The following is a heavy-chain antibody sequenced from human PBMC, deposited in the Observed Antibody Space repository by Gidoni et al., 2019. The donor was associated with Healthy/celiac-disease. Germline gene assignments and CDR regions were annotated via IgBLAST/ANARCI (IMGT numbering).Heavy chain of an antibody. V-gene: IGHV4-38-2*01. Sequence: QVQLQESGPGLVKPSETLSLTCAFSVYSISSGYYWGWIRQPPGKGLEWIGSIYHSGSTYYNPSLKSRVTISVDTSKNQFSLKLSSVTAADTAVYYCARGGAYSSGPAGYWGQGTLVTVSS. D-gene: IGHD6-19*01. CDR2: IYHSGST. CDR3: ARGGAYSSGPAGY. J-gene: IGHJ4*02. CDR1: VYSISSGYY.